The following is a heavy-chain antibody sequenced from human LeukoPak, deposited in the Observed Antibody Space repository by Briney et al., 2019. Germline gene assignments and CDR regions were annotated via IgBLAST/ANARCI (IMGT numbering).Heavy chain of an antibody. V-gene: IGHV3-66*01. Sequence: PGGSLRLSCAASGFTVSTKYMSWVRQAPGKGLEWVSVIYSGGSTEYADFVKARFTIFRDNSKNTLYLQMNSLRAEDTAVYYCATRTHSGNYIGYFDYWGQGTLVTVSS. CDR3: ATRTHSGNYIGYFDY. D-gene: IGHD1-26*01. CDR1: GFTVSTKY. CDR2: IYSGGST. J-gene: IGHJ4*02.